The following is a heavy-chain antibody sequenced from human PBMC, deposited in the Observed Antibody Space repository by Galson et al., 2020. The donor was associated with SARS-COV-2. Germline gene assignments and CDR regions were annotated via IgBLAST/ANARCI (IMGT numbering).Heavy chain of an antibody. Sequence: SETLSLTCAVSGTSISSGSYSWNWLRQPPGKGLERSGYISHSGGTYYNPSLKRRVTISGDRSKNQFSLRLRSVTAADTDVYYGARLHYGECAPEAFDIWGPGTRVTVAS. CDR1: GTSISSGSYS. CDR3: ARLHYGECAPEAFDI. V-gene: IGHV4-30-2*01. CDR2: ISHSGGT. J-gene: IGHJ3*02. D-gene: IGHD4-17*01.